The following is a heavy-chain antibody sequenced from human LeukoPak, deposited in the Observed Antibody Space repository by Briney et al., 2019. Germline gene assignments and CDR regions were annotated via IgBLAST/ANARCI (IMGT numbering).Heavy chain of an antibody. CDR1: GYTLSGYY. D-gene: IGHD3-3*01. V-gene: IGHV1-2*02. J-gene: IGHJ4*02. CDR3: ARDHDLSYDY. Sequence: ASVKVSCKASGYTLSGYYLHWVRQAPGQGLEWMGWISPTSGGTNYAQNFQRRITMTRDTSISTAYMAVSRLRSDDTALYYCARDHDLSYDYWGQGTLVTVSS. CDR2: ISPTSGGT.